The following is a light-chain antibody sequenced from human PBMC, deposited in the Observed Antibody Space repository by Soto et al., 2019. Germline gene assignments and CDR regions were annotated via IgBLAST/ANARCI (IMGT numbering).Light chain of an antibody. V-gene: IGKV1-5*03. J-gene: IGKJ1*01. CDR3: QRLNTYPWT. CDR2: KAS. CDR1: QSIDSS. Sequence: DIQMTQSPSTLSASIGDGVTISCRASQSIDSSLAWYQQKPGKAPKVVITKASILEGGVPSRFSGSVSGTEFTLTISNLQPEDFATYYCQRLNTYPWTFGQGTKVEIK.